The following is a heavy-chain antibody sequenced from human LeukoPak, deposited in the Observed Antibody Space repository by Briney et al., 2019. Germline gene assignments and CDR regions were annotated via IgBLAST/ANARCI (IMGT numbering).Heavy chain of an antibody. CDR1: GGTFSSYA. CDR3: ARSNSTYSSSWFAFDY. J-gene: IGHJ4*02. CDR2: IIPIFGTA. V-gene: IGHV1-69*13. Sequence: ASVKVSCKASGGTFSSYAISWVRQAPGQGLEWMGGIIPIFGTANYARKFQGRVTITAGESTSTAYMELSSLRSEDTAVYYCARSNSTYSSSWFAFDYWGQGTLVTVSS. D-gene: IGHD6-13*01.